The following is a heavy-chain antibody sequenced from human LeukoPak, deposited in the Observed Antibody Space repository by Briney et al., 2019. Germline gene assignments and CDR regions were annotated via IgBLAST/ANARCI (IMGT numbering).Heavy chain of an antibody. CDR3: ARGRYDILTGYFGYYGMDV. CDR2: MNPNRGNT. J-gene: IGHJ6*02. CDR1: GYTFTSYD. D-gene: IGHD3-9*01. Sequence: ASVKVSCKASGYTFTSYDINWVRQATGQGLEWMGWMNPNRGNTGYAQKFPGRVTITRNTSISTAYMELSSLSSEDTAVSYCARGRYDILTGYFGYYGMDVWGQGTTVTVSS. V-gene: IGHV1-8*01.